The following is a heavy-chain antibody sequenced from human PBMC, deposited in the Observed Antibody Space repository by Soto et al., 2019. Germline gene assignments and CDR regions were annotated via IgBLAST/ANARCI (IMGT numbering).Heavy chain of an antibody. Sequence: PETLSLTCTVSGGSISSSSYYWGWIRQPPGKGLEWIGSIYYSGSTYYNPSLKSRVTISVDTSKNQFSLKLSSVTAADTAVYYCARHGDIVVVPAAIRWFDPWGQGTLVTVSS. J-gene: IGHJ5*02. CDR1: GGSISSSSYY. D-gene: IGHD2-2*02. CDR3: ARHGDIVVVPAAIRWFDP. CDR2: IYYSGST. V-gene: IGHV4-39*01.